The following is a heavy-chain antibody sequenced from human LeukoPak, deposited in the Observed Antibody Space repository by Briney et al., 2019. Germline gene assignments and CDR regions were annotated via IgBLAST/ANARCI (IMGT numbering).Heavy chain of an antibody. V-gene: IGHV3-30-3*01. Sequence: GGSLRLSCAASGFTFSSYAMHWVRQAPGKGLEWVAVISYDGSNKYYADSVKGRFTISRDNSKNTLYLQMNSLRAEDTAVYYCARVRVATITAVLRYCSGGSCYRRFDPWGQGTLVTVSS. CDR3: ARVRVATITAVLRYCSGGSCYRRFDP. D-gene: IGHD2-15*01. CDR1: GFTFSSYA. CDR2: ISYDGSNK. J-gene: IGHJ5*02.